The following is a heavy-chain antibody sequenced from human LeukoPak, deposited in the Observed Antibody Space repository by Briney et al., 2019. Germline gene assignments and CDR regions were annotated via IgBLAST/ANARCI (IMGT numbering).Heavy chain of an antibody. D-gene: IGHD5-12*01. CDR3: AKAKRNSDYLFDY. Sequence: PGGSLRLSCAASGFTFSSFWMSWVRQAPGKGLEWVANIKQDGSEKSYVDSVKGRFTISRDIAKSSLYLQMNSLRPEDTAFYYCAKAKRNSDYLFDYWGQGTLVAVSS. V-gene: IGHV3-7*03. CDR1: GFTFSSFW. CDR2: IKQDGSEK. J-gene: IGHJ4*02.